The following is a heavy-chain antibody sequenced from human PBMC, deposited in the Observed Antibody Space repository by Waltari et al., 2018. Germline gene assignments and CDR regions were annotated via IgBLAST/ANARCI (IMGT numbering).Heavy chain of an antibody. V-gene: IGHV3-53*01. CDR1: GFPLHYNY. Sequence: EVQLVESGGGLARPGGSLRLSCAASGFPLHYNYMSWVRQAPGKGLAWVSVFFAGGTTYYADSVKGRFTISRDQSKSMLYLEMNSLRDEDTAIYYCARAGLGSPMEWLRVFDRWGQGTLVTVSS. CDR3: ARAGLGSPMEWLRVFDR. J-gene: IGHJ5*02. CDR2: FFAGGTT. D-gene: IGHD5-12*01.